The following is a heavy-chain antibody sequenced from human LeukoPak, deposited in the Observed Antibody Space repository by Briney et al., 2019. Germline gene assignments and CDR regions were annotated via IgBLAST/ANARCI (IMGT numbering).Heavy chain of an antibody. Sequence: GGSLRLSCATSGFTFNTYLMSWVRQGPGKGLEWVSGISFTGDKTYYRDSVKGRFTISRDNSKNTVSLQMNSLRAEDTAVYYCAKGDDAAGHSYFDVWGQGTLVTVSS. CDR3: AKGDDAAGHSYFDV. CDR2: ISFTGDKT. D-gene: IGHD1-1*01. V-gene: IGHV3-23*01. J-gene: IGHJ4*02. CDR1: GFTFNTYL.